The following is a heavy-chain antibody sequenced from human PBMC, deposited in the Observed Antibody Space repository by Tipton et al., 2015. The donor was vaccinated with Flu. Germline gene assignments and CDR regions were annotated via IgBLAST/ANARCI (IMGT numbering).Heavy chain of an antibody. V-gene: IGHV3-11*01. D-gene: IGHD6-13*01. Sequence: SLRLSCAASGFTFSDYYMSWIRQAPGKGLEWLSHISSSGSTINYADSVKGRFTISRDNAKNSLYLQVNSLRVEATAEYYCARGPLPDSNWYNGLDVWGQGTTVTVFS. CDR1: GFTFSDYY. CDR3: ARGPLPDSNWYNGLDV. J-gene: IGHJ6*02. CDR2: ISSSGSTI.